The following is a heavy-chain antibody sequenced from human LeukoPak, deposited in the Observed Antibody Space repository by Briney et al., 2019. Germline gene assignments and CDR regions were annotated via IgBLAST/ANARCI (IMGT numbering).Heavy chain of an antibody. CDR1: GFSFSNYN. CDR2: IGDTGGTT. CDR3: VKDFTETFDY. Sequence: GGSLTLSCSASGFSFSNYNMHWVRQSPGKGLEHVSIIGDTGGTTRYADSVKGRFSVSRDNSRNTLYLQMSSLRPDDTAIYYCVKDFTETFDYWGQGTLVTVSS. D-gene: IGHD1-14*01. J-gene: IGHJ4*02. V-gene: IGHV3-64D*09.